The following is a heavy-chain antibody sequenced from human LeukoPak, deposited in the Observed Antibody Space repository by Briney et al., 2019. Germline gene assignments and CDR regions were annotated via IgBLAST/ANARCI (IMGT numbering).Heavy chain of an antibody. CDR1: GGSISSYY. D-gene: IGHD2-2*01. CDR3: ARHFLDCGSTSCYRPYYYYMDV. CDR2: IYTSGST. J-gene: IGHJ6*03. V-gene: IGHV4-4*09. Sequence: SETLSLTCTVSGGSISSYYWSWIRQPPGKGLEWIGYIYTSGSTNYNPSLQSRVTISVDTSKNQFSLKLSCVTAADTAVYYCARHFLDCGSTSCYRPYYYYMDVWGKGTTVTVSS.